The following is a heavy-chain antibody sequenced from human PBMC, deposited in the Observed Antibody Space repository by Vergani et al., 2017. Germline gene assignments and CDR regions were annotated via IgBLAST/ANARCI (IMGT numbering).Heavy chain of an antibody. Sequence: QVQLQQWGAGLLKPSETLSLTCAVYGGSFSGYYWSWIRQPPGKGLEWIGEINHSGSTNYNPSLKSRVTISVDTSKNQFSLKLSSVTAADTAVYYCARGRGHYYDSSGYCDYWGQGTLVTVSS. D-gene: IGHD3-22*01. CDR3: ARGRGHYYDSSGYCDY. CDR2: INHSGST. J-gene: IGHJ4*02. CDR1: GGSFSGYY. V-gene: IGHV4-34*01.